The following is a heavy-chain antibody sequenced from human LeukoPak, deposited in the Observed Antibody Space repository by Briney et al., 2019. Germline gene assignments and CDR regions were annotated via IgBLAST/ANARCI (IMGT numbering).Heavy chain of an antibody. CDR2: ISYDGSNK. J-gene: IGHJ4*02. D-gene: IGHD3-10*01. CDR3: ARDSGNWVTLDY. V-gene: IGHV3-30*03. Sequence: GGSLRLSCAASGFTFSSYGMHWVRQAPGKGLEWVAVISYDGSNKYYADSVKGRFTISRDNSKNTLYLQMNSLRAEDTAVYYCARDSGNWVTLDYWGQGTLVTVSS. CDR1: GFTFSSYG.